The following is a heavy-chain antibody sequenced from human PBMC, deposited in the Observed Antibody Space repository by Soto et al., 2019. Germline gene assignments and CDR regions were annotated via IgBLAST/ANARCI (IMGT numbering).Heavy chain of an antibody. V-gene: IGHV1-18*01. J-gene: IGHJ4*02. CDR2: ISAYNGNR. CDR1: GYSFLNYG. D-gene: IGHD6-6*01. Sequence: QVQLVRSGAEVKNPRASVKISCKASGYSFLNYGITWVRQAPGHGLEWMGWISAYNGNRNYAQKFQGRVTMTTDTSTTTAYMELRTLRSDDTAVYYCARSPIAATGTLDYWGQGTLVTVSS. CDR3: ARSPIAATGTLDY.